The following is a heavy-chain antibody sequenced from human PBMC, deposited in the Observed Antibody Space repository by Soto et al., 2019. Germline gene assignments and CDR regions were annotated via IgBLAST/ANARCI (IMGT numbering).Heavy chain of an antibody. V-gene: IGHV3-33*01. Sequence: QVQLVESGGGVVQPGRSLRLSCAASGFMFNSYGMHWVRQAPGKGLEWVAVIWYDGSNQHYADSVKGRFTISRDNSNNTLYLQMYSQRVEDTAVYYRARDRPPFYPWGQGNLVTVAS. D-gene: IGHD3-3*01. CDR3: ARDRPPFYP. J-gene: IGHJ5*02. CDR2: IWYDGSNQ. CDR1: GFMFNSYG.